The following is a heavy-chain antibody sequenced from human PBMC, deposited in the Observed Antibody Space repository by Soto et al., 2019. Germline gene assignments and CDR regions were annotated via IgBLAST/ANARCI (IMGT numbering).Heavy chain of an antibody. CDR3: SEELLDYYDSSDYNPTDAFHI. D-gene: IGHD3-22*01. CDR2: ISGSGGST. Sequence: PGGSLRLSCAASGFTFSSYSFNWVRQAPWKGLEWVSAISGSGGSTYYADSVKGRFTISRDNSKNTLYLQMNSLRAEDTAVYYCSEELLDYYDSSDYNPTDAFHILGQGTMVTFSS. CDR1: GFTFSSYS. J-gene: IGHJ3*02. V-gene: IGHV3-23*01.